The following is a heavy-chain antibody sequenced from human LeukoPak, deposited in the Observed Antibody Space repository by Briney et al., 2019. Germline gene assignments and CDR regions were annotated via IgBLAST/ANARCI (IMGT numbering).Heavy chain of an antibody. D-gene: IGHD6-6*01. Sequence: GGSLRPSCVASGFIFSSYGMNWVRQAPGKGLEWISYISASSSSIDYADSVKGRFTISRDNAKNSLFLQMHSLTVEDTAVYYCARGGAARPDYWGQGTLVTVSS. V-gene: IGHV3-48*01. CDR2: ISASSSSI. CDR3: ARGGAARPDY. J-gene: IGHJ4*02. CDR1: GFIFSSYG.